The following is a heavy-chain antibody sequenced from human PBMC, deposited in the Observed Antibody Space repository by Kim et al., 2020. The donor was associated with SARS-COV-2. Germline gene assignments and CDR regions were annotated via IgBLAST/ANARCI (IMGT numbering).Heavy chain of an antibody. J-gene: IGHJ4*02. CDR1: GFTFSNYA. CDR2: ISGSGGST. CDR3: AKELRYFDWDSLELDY. D-gene: IGHD3-9*01. Sequence: VGSMRLSCAASGFTFSNYAMSWVRQAPGKGLEWVSAISGSGGSTYYADSVKGRFTISRDNSKNTLYLQMNSLRAEDTAVYNCAKELRYFDWDSLELDYWGQGTLVTVSS. V-gene: IGHV3-23*01.